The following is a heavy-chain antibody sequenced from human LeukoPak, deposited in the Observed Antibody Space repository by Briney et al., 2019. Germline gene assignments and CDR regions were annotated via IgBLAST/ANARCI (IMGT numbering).Heavy chain of an antibody. Sequence: SETLSLTCTVSGGSISSYYWSWIRQPPGKGLEWIGYMYYSGSTNYNPSLKSRVTISVDTSKNQFTLKLSSVTAADTAVYYCARGAPGYCSSTTCPLDYWGQGTLVTVSS. CDR2: MYYSGST. CDR3: ARGAPGYCSSTTCPLDY. CDR1: GGSISSYY. J-gene: IGHJ4*02. D-gene: IGHD2-2*01. V-gene: IGHV4-59*01.